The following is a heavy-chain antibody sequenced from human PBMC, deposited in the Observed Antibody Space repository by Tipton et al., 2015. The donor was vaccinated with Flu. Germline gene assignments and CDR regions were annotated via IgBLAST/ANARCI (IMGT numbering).Heavy chain of an antibody. CDR3: AVGYTPYYFDY. CDR2: IRGNGGST. V-gene: IGHV3-23*01. D-gene: IGHD6-13*01. Sequence: SLRLSCAASGFMFSNYAMNWVRQAPGKGLEWVAGIRGNGGSTNYAGSVQGRFTISRDNSKNTLYLQVNSLRAEDTAVYYCAVGYTPYYFDYWGQGTLVTVSS. J-gene: IGHJ4*02. CDR1: GFMFSNYA.